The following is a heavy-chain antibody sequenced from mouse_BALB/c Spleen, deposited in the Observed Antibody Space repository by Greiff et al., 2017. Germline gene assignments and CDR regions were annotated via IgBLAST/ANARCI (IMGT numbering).Heavy chain of an antibody. CDR1: GFTFSSYT. Sequence: EVKLEESGGGLVKPGGSLKLSCAASGFTFSSYTMSWVRQTPEKRLEWVATISSGGSYTYYPDSVKGRFTISRDNAKNTLYLQMSSLKSEDTAMYYFTRDDTLYAMDYWGQGTSVTVSS. V-gene: IGHV5-6-4*01. CDR2: ISSGGSYT. CDR3: TRDDTLYAMDY. J-gene: IGHJ4*01.